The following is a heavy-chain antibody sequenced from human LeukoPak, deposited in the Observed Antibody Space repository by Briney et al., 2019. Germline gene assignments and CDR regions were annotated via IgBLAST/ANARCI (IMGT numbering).Heavy chain of an antibody. CDR1: RFTFNTYG. Sequence: PGGSLRLSCAASRFTFNTYGIHWVRQAPGKGLEWVAVISYDGSNKYHADSVKGQFTISRDNSKNTLYLQINSLRAEDTAVYYCAKDWGSGARYYYYGMDVWGQGTTVTVSS. D-gene: IGHD3-16*01. CDR2: ISYDGSNK. V-gene: IGHV3-30*18. J-gene: IGHJ6*02. CDR3: AKDWGSGARYYYYGMDV.